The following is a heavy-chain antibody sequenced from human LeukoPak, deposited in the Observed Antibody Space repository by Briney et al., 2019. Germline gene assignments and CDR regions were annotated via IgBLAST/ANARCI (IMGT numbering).Heavy chain of an antibody. CDR2: INHSGST. CDR1: GGSISSYY. D-gene: IGHD6-25*01. CDR3: ARGGGIAAG. J-gene: IGHJ4*02. V-gene: IGHV4-34*01. Sequence: PSETLSLTCTVSGGSISSYYWSWIRQPPGKGLEWIGEINHSGSTNYNPSLKSRVTISVDTSKNQFSLKLSSVTAADTAVYYCARGGGIAAGWGQGTLVTVSS.